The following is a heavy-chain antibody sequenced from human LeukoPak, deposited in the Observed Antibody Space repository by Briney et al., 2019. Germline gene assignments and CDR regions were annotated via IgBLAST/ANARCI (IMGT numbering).Heavy chain of an antibody. CDR1: GGSISSSSYY. CDR2: INHSGST. V-gene: IGHV4-39*07. CDR3: ARKISGYYYRYRFGYFDY. Sequence: KASETLSLTCTVSGGSISSSSYYWGWIRQPPGKGLEWIGEINHSGSTNYNPSLKSRVTISVDTSKNQFSLKLSSVTAADTAVYYCARKISGYYYRYRFGYFDYWGQGTLVTVSS. D-gene: IGHD3-22*01. J-gene: IGHJ4*02.